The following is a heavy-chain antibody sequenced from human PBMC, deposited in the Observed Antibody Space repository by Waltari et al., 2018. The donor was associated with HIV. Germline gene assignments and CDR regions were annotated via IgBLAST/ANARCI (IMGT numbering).Heavy chain of an antibody. CDR2: IKDDGSEK. V-gene: IGHV3-7*01. Sequence: VQLMESGGGLVQSGGSLRLACAASGFPFTNYWMSWVRQTPGKGLKWVAYIKDDGSEKYYMGSVKGRFTISRDNAKNSMFLQMNSLRAEDTAVYYCARIGTFPHNYAIDFWGQGTTVTVSS. CDR1: GFPFTNYW. J-gene: IGHJ6*02. D-gene: IGHD1-26*01. CDR3: ARIGTFPHNYAIDF.